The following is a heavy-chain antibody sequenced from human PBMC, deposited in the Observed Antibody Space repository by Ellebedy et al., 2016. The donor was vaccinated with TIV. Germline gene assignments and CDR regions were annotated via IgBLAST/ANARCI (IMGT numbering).Heavy chain of an antibody. V-gene: IGHV1-18*01. D-gene: IGHD2-15*01. CDR1: GYTFTSYG. CDR2: ISAYNGNT. J-gene: IGHJ4*02. CDR3: ATEKYCSGGSCSLDY. Sequence: ASVKVSXXASGYTFTSYGISWVRQAPGQGLEWMGWISAYNGNTNYAQKLQGRVTMTTDTSTSTAYMELSSLRSEDTAVYYCATEKYCSGGSCSLDYWGQGTLVTVSS.